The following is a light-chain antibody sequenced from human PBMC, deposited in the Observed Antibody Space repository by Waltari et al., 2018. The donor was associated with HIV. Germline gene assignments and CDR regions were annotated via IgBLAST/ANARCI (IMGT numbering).Light chain of an antibody. Sequence: SSVLTQPPSVSVAPGQTVSMTCEGNNVGSKDVHWYQQKQGQAPVLVVYDDSDRPSGIPERFAGSKSGNTATLSISRVDVGDGADYYCQVWDIISAYVIFGGGTKLTVL. J-gene: IGLJ2*01. CDR3: QVWDIISAYVI. CDR1: NVGSKD. V-gene: IGLV3-21*02. CDR2: DDS.